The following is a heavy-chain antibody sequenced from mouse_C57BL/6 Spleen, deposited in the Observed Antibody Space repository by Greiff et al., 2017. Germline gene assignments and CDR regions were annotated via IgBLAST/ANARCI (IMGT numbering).Heavy chain of an antibody. V-gene: IGHV7-3*01. J-gene: IGHJ1*03. CDR3: ARYELRYFDV. CDR1: GFTFTDYY. CDR2: IRNKANGYTT. D-gene: IGHD2-1*01. Sequence: EVKLVESGGGLVQPGGSLSLSCAASGFTFTDYYMSWVRQPPGKALEWLGFIRNKANGYTTEYSASVKGRFTISSDNSQSILYLQMNALRAEDSATYYCARYELRYFDVWGTGTTVTVSS.